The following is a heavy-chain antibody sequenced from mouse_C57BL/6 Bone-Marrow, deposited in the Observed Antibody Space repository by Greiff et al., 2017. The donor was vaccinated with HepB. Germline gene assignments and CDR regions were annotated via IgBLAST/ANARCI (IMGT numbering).Heavy chain of an antibody. D-gene: IGHD1-1*01. CDR2: IDPSDSYT. CDR3: AREKINLLLRFWYFDV. Sequence: QVQLQQPGAELVKPGASVKLSCKASGYTFTSYWMQWVKQRPGQGLEWIGEIDPSDSYTNYNQKFKGKATLTVDTSSSTAYMQLSSLTSEDSAVYYCAREKINLLLRFWYFDVWGTGTTVTVSS. V-gene: IGHV1-50*01. CDR1: GYTFTSYW. J-gene: IGHJ1*03.